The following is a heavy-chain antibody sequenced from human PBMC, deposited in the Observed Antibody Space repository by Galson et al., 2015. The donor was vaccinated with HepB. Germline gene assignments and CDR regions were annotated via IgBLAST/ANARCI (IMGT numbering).Heavy chain of an antibody. CDR3: ARDGVWESSGWSKGYYYYMDV. CDR1: GGTFSSYA. J-gene: IGHJ6*03. D-gene: IGHD6-19*01. Sequence: SVKVSCKASGGTFSSYAISWVRQAPGQGLEWMGGIIPIFGTANYAQKFQGRVTITADESTSTAYMELSSLRSEDTAVYYCARDGVWESSGWSKGYYYYMDVWGKGTTVTVSS. V-gene: IGHV1-69*13. CDR2: IIPIFGTA.